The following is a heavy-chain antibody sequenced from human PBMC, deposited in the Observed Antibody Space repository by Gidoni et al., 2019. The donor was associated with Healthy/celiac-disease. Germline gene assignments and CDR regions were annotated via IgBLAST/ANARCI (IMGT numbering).Heavy chain of an antibody. J-gene: IGHJ6*02. Sequence: QLQLQESGPGLVKPSETLSLTCTVSGGSISSSSYYWGWIRQPPGKGLEWIGSIYYSGSTYYTPSLKSRVTISVDTSKNQFSLKLSSVTAADTAVYYCARDRAAYGMDVWGQGTTVTVSS. V-gene: IGHV4-39*02. CDR1: GGSISSSSYY. D-gene: IGHD6-13*01. CDR2: IYYSGST. CDR3: ARDRAAYGMDV.